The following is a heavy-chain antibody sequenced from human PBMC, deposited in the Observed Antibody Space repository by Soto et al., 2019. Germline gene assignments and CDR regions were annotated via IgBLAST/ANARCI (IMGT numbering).Heavy chain of an antibody. V-gene: IGHV3-74*01. D-gene: IGHD1-1*01. CDR3: TRGPRPTSTGTGAF. CDR2: INDDGIST. Sequence: PXGSLRLSFGASGFTFRMDCKHWVRQVPGKGPEWVSRINDDGISTNYADSVKGRFTISRDNAKNTLYLQMNALRVEDTGVYYCTRGPRPTSTGTGAFWGQGTLVTVSS. J-gene: IGHJ4*02. CDR1: GFTFRMDC.